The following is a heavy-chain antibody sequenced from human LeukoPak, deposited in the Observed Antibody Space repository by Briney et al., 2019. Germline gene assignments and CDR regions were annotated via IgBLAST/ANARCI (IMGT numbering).Heavy chain of an antibody. CDR1: GYTFTSYD. CDR2: MNPNSGNT. D-gene: IGHD1-26*01. J-gene: IGHJ4*02. V-gene: IGHV1-8*01. Sequence: ASVKVSCKASGYTFTSYDINWVRQATGQGLEWMGWMNPNSGNTGYAQKFQGRVTMTRNTSISTAYMELSSLRAEDTAVYYCARESPLVGATRYGPGKFDYWGQGTLVTVSS. CDR3: ARESPLVGATRYGPGKFDY.